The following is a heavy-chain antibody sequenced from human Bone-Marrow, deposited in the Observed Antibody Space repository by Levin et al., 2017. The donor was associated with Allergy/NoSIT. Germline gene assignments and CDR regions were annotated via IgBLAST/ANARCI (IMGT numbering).Heavy chain of an antibody. D-gene: IGHD3-22*01. CDR2: IIPAGIA. CDR3: AREVAIVTFDRFDY. V-gene: IGHV1-69*04. Sequence: EASVKVSCKASGGTLSNYTISWVRQAPGQGLEWMGRIIPAGIANYAQKFQGRVTFTADTITSTAYMELSSLTSEDTAVYYCAREVAIVTFDRFDYWGQGTLVTVSS. CDR1: GGTLSNYT. J-gene: IGHJ4*02.